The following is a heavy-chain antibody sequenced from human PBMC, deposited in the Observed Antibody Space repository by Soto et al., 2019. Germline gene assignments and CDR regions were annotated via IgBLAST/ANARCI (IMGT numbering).Heavy chain of an antibody. J-gene: IGHJ3*02. V-gene: IGHV4-59*01. Sequence: QVQLQESGPGLVKPSETQSLTCTVSGGSISSYYWSWIRQPPGKGLEWIGNIYYSGSTNYNPSLKSRVTISVDTSKNQFSLKLSSVTAADTAVYYCARDGGTTVVSRAFDMWGQGTMVTVSS. CDR3: ARDGGTTVVSRAFDM. D-gene: IGHD4-17*01. CDR2: IYYSGST. CDR1: GGSISSYY.